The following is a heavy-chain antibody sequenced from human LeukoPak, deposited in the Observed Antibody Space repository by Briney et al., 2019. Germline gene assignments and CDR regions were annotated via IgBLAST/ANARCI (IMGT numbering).Heavy chain of an antibody. CDR2: MRSKTNSYAT. Sequence: GGSLRLSCAASGFSFSGSVLHWVRQASGKGLEWVGRMRSKTNSYATAYAASVKGRFTISRHDSKNTAYLQMNSLKTEDTAVYYCTSRKNYYDSSGYSVPWGQGTLVTVSS. J-gene: IGHJ5*02. CDR3: TSRKNYYDSSGYSVP. D-gene: IGHD3-22*01. V-gene: IGHV3-73*01. CDR1: GFSFSGSV.